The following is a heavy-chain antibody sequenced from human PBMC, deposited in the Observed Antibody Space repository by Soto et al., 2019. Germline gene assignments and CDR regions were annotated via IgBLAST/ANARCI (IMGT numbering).Heavy chain of an antibody. CDR1: GFTFSSYA. Sequence: GGSLRLSCAASGFTFSSYAMSWFRQAPGKGLEWVSAISGSGGSTYYADSVKGRFTISRDNSKNTLYLQMNSLRAEDTAVYYCAKDLYCSSTSCYIWDSYYGMDVWGQGTTVTVSS. V-gene: IGHV3-23*01. CDR3: AKDLYCSSTSCYIWDSYYGMDV. CDR2: ISGSGGST. J-gene: IGHJ6*02. D-gene: IGHD2-2*02.